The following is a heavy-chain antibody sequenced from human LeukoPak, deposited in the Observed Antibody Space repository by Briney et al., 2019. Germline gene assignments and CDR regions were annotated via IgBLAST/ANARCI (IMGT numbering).Heavy chain of an antibody. CDR1: GFTFSSYG. D-gene: IGHD6-19*01. V-gene: IGHV3-30*18. J-gene: IGHJ4*02. CDR2: ISYDGSTK. Sequence: GRSLRLSCAASGFTFSSYGMHWVRQAPGKGLEWVAVISYDGSTKYYADSVKGRFSISRDNSKNTLSLQMNSLRAEDTAVYYCAKEVAGKVYFEYWGQGTLVTVSS. CDR3: AKEVAGKVYFEY.